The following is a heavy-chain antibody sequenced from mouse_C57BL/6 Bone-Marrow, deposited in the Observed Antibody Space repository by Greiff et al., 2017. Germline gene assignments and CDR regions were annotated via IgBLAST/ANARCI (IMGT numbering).Heavy chain of an antibody. Sequence: QVQLQQPGAELVKPGASVRLSCKASGYTFTSYWMHWVKQRPGQGLEWIGMIHPNSGSTNYNEKFKSKATLTVDKSSSTAYMQLSSLTSEDSAVYYCGRFGDYVPFAYWGQGTLVTVSA. CDR2: IHPNSGST. D-gene: IGHD2-4*01. V-gene: IGHV1-64*01. J-gene: IGHJ3*01. CDR3: GRFGDYVPFAY. CDR1: GYTFTSYW.